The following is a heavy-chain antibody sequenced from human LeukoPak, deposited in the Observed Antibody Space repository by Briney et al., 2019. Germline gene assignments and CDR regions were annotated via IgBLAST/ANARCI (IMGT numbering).Heavy chain of an antibody. CDR2: IYYSGTT. Sequence: SDTLSLTCTVSGGSIISSSYIGGWIRQPPGKGLECMGTIYYSGTTYYNPSLQTRLTISVDTSKTEFSLKVNSVTAADTAVYYCARLPTGFPNWFDPWGQGTRVTVSS. CDR3: ARLPTGFPNWFDP. CDR1: GGSIISSSYI. J-gene: IGHJ5*02. D-gene: IGHD2-8*02. V-gene: IGHV4-39*01.